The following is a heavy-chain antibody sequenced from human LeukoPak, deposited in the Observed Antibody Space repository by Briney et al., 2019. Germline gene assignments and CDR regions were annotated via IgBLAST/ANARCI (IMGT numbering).Heavy chain of an antibody. V-gene: IGHV4-59*01. CDR2: IYYSGST. CDR1: GGSISSYY. D-gene: IGHD4-17*01. Sequence: KPSETLSLTCTVSGGSISSYYWSWIRQPPGKGLEWIGYIYYSGSTNYNPSLKSRVTISVDTSKNQFSLKLSSVTAADTAVYYCARDGGYGDYVSWGQGTMVTVSS. CDR3: ARDGGYGDYVS. J-gene: IGHJ3*01.